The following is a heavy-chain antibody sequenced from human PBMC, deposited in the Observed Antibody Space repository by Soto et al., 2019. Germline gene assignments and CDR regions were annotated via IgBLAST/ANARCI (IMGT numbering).Heavy chain of an antibody. D-gene: IGHD5-12*01. CDR3: ARGNGYDVRLDY. Sequence: GGSLRLSCAASGFTFSTYIMNWVRQAPGKGLEWVSYISSGSSTIYYADSVKGRFTISRENAKNSLYLQMTSLRDEDTAEYFCARGNGYDVRLDYWGQGALVTVSS. CDR1: GFTFSTYI. V-gene: IGHV3-48*02. J-gene: IGHJ4*02. CDR2: ISSGSSTI.